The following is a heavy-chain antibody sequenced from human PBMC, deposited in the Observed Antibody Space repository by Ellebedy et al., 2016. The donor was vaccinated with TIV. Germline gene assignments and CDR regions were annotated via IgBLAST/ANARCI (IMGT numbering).Heavy chain of an antibody. CDR1: GFTFSSYS. CDR3: ARDRVEEWLVLFYYYGMDV. CDR2: ISSSSSYI. D-gene: IGHD6-19*01. J-gene: IGHJ6*02. V-gene: IGHV3-21*01. Sequence: GGSLRLSXAASGFTFSSYSMNWVRQAPWKGLEWVSSISSSSSYIYYADSVKGRFTISRDNAKNSLYLQMNSLRAEDTAVYYCARDRVEEWLVLFYYYGMDVWGQGTTVTVSS.